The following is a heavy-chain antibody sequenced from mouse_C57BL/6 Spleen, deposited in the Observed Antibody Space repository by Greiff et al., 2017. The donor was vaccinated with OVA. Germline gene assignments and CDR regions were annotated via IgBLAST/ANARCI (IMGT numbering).Heavy chain of an antibody. D-gene: IGHD1-1*01. CDR3: ARSEITPPYYFDY. J-gene: IGHJ2*01. V-gene: IGHV1-64*01. CDR1: GYTFTSYW. CDR2: IHPNSGST. Sequence: VQLQQSGAELVKPGASVKLSCKASGYTFTSYWMHWVKQRPGQGLEWIGMIHPNSGSTNYNEKFKSKATLTVDKSSSTAYMQLSSLTSEDSAVYYCARSEITPPYYFDYWGQGATLTVSS.